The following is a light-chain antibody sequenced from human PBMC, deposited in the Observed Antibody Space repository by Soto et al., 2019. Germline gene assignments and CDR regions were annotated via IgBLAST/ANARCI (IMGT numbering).Light chain of an antibody. V-gene: IGLV4-69*01. J-gene: IGLJ3*02. Sequence: QSVLTQSPSASASLGASVKLTCTLSSGHSSYAIAWHQQQPEKGPRYLMKLNSDGSHSKGDGIPDRFSGSSSGAERYLTISSLQSEDGADYYCQTWGTDIRVLGGGTKLTVL. CDR3: QTWGTDIRV. CDR2: LNSDGSH. CDR1: SGHSSYA.